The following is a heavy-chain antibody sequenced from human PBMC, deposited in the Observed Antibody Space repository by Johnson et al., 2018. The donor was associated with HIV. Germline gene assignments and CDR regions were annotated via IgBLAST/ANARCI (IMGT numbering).Heavy chain of an antibody. V-gene: IGHV3-30-3*01. J-gene: IGHJ3*02. D-gene: IGHD4-17*01. Sequence: QVQLVESGGGLVQPGRSLRLSCTASGFTFGDYAMHWVRQAPGKGLEWVAVISYDGSNKYYADSVKGRFTISRDNSKNTLYLQMNSLRAEDTAVYYCARARMTTVTNDAFDIWGQGTMVTVSS. CDR2: ISYDGSNK. CDR3: ARARMTTVTNDAFDI. CDR1: GFTFGDYA.